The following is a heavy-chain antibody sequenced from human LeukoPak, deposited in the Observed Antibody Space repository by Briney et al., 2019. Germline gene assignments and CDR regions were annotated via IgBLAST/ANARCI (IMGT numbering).Heavy chain of an antibody. CDR3: ARDSGYSYGYTLFDY. CDR2: ISAYNGNT. V-gene: IGHV1-18*01. D-gene: IGHD5-18*01. Sequence: ASVKVSCKASGYTFTSYDISWVRQAPRQGLEWMGWISAYNGNTNYAQKLQGRVTMTTDTSTSTAYMELRSLRSDDTAVYYCARDSGYSYGYTLFDYWGQGTLVTVSS. J-gene: IGHJ4*02. CDR1: GYTFTSYD.